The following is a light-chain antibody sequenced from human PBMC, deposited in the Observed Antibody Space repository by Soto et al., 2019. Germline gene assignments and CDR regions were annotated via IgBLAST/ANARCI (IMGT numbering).Light chain of an antibody. V-gene: IGKV3-11*01. CDR3: QQHSHWPPWT. Sequence: PGERATLSCRASENVRTFVDWYQQKPGQAPRLLIYGASNRATGIPARFSGSGSGTGFTLTISNLEPEDFAVYYCQQHSHWPPWTFGQGTRVEIQ. CDR1: ENVRTF. CDR2: GAS. J-gene: IGKJ1*01.